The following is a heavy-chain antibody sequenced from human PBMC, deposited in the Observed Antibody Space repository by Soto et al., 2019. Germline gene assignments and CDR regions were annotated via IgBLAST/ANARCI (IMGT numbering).Heavy chain of an antibody. CDR1: GFTFNSSW. V-gene: IGHV3-7*01. J-gene: IGHJ4*02. Sequence: LRLSCAASGFTFNSSWMDWVRQAPGKGLEWVANINQDGSEKNYVDSVKGRFTISRDNAKNSLYLQMSCLTAEDSALYYCSKSLDYWGQGAMVTVYS. CDR3: SKSLDY. CDR2: INQDGSEK.